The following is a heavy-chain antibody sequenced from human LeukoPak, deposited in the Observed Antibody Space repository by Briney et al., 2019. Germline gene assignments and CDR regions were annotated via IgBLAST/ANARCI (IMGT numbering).Heavy chain of an antibody. CDR3: AVTTGYTYGYRSIDY. J-gene: IGHJ4*02. D-gene: IGHD5-18*01. Sequence: SQTLSLTCTVSGGSISSGDYYWSWIRQPPGKGLEWIGYIYYSGSTYYNPSLKSRVTISVDTSKNQFSLKLNSVTAADTAVYYCAVTTGYTYGYRSIDYWGQGTLVTVSS. CDR2: IYYSGST. CDR1: GGSISSGDYY. V-gene: IGHV4-30-4*01.